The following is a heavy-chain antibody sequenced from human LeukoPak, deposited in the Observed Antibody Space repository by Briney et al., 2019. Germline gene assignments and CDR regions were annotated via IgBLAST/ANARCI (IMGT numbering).Heavy chain of an antibody. J-gene: IGHJ4*02. CDR3: AKLFGYGQRFGGY. D-gene: IGHD5-18*01. CDR2: ISGSGGST. V-gene: IGHV3-23*01. CDR1: GFTFSSYA. Sequence: GGPLRLSCAASGFTFSSYAMSWVRQAPGKGLEWVSAISGSGGSTYYADSVKGRFTISRDNSKNTLYLQMNSLRAEDTAVYYCAKLFGYGQRFGGYWGQGTLVTVSS.